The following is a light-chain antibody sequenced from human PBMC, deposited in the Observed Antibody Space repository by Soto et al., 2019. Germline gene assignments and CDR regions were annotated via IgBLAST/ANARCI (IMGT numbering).Light chain of an antibody. J-gene: IGLJ1*01. V-gene: IGLV2-11*01. CDR3: CSYVGSDTSFV. CDR1: TSDVGGYNF. CDR2: DVS. Sequence: QSVLTQPRSLSGSPGQSVTISCTGTTSDVGGYNFVSWYQQRPGKVPKLMIYDVSIRPSGVPDRFSGSKSGNTASLTISGLQDEDEADYYCCSYVGSDTSFVFGSGTKVTVL.